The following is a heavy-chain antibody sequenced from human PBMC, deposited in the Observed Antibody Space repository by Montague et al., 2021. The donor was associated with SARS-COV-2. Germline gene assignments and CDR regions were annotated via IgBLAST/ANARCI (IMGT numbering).Heavy chain of an antibody. CDR3: AKDRWGVPGPLDPFDY. J-gene: IGHJ4*02. CDR1: GFTFSSYA. D-gene: IGHD3-10*01. V-gene: IGHV3-23*01. Sequence: SLRLSCAASGFTFSSYAMSWVRQAPGKGLEWVSTFTGGSGGSTYYANSVNGRFTISRDSSKNTLYLQMNNLRAEDTAVYYCAKDRWGVPGPLDPFDYWGQGTLVTVSA. CDR2: FTGGSGGST.